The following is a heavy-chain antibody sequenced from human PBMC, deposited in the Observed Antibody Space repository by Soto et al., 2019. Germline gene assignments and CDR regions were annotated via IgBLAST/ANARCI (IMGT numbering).Heavy chain of an antibody. CDR3: VGGVDYYEH. D-gene: IGHD3-16*01. CDR1: GFIFNSYS. J-gene: IGHJ4*02. V-gene: IGHV3-33*01. CDR2: IWFDGSKK. Sequence: QVQLVESGRGVVQSGRSLRLSCAASGFIFNSYSMNWVRQAPGKGLEWVAVIWFDGSKKYYADSVKGRFTISRDNSKNTLDLQMNSLTTEDTSVYYCVGGVDYYEHWGQGILVTVSS.